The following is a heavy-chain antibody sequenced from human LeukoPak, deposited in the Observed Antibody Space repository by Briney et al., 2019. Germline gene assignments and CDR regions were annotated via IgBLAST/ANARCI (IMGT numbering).Heavy chain of an antibody. Sequence: GGSLRLSCAASGFIFSSYWMGWVRQAPGKGLEWVANINQDGSEKHFVDSVKGRFTISRDNSKNTLYLQMNSLRAEDTAVYYCAKERSGSYYFEYWGQGTLVTVSS. J-gene: IGHJ4*02. V-gene: IGHV3-7*01. D-gene: IGHD1-26*01. CDR3: AKERSGSYYFEY. CDR2: INQDGSEK. CDR1: GFIFSSYW.